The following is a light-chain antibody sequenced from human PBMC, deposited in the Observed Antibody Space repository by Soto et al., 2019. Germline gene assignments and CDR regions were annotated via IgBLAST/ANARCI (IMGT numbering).Light chain of an antibody. CDR1: QSISNN. J-gene: IGKJ1*01. V-gene: IGKV3-15*01. CDR2: RAS. Sequence: RVMTQSPATLSGSPGERATLSCRASQSISNNLAWYQQKPGQAPRLLIYRASTRATGIPVRFSGSGSGTDFTLTISSLQSEDFAVYYCQHYNNWPPWTFGQGTKVEIK. CDR3: QHYNNWPPWT.